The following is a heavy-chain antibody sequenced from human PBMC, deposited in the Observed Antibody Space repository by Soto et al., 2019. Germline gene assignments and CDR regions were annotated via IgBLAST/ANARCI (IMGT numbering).Heavy chain of an antibody. D-gene: IGHD6-19*01. CDR3: AREVYSSGWSNYFDY. J-gene: IGHJ4*02. CDR1: GGTFSSYA. CDR2: IIPIFGTA. Sequence: SVKVSCKASGGTFSSYAISGVRQAPGQGLEWMGGIIPIFGTANYAQKFQGRVTITADESTSTAYMELSSLRSEDTAVYYCAREVYSSGWSNYFDYWGQGTLVTVSS. V-gene: IGHV1-69*13.